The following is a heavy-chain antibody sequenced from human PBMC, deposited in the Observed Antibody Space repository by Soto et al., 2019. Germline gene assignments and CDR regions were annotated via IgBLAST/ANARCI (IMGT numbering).Heavy chain of an antibody. CDR1: GFTVSSNY. CDR3: ARDAGYYYGMDV. Sequence: EVQLVETGGGLIQPGGSLRLSCAASGFTVSSNYMSWVRQAPGKGLEWVSVIYSGGSTYYADSVKGRFTISRDNSKNTLYLQMNSLRAEDTAVYYCARDAGYYYGMDVRGQGTTVTVSS. V-gene: IGHV3-53*02. J-gene: IGHJ6*02. CDR2: IYSGGST.